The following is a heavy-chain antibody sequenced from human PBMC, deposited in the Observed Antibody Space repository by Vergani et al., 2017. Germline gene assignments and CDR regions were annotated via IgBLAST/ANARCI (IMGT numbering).Heavy chain of an antibody. Sequence: QVQLVESGGGVVQPGRSLRLSCAASGFTFNQFGMHWVRQAPGKGLEWVAVTWYDGNNKQYADSVKGRFTISRDDSNSTMYLQMNSLRDEDTGVYYCARDLRLLYNRFDPWGQGTLGTVSS. D-gene: IGHD1-14*01. J-gene: IGHJ5*02. CDR1: GFTFNQFG. CDR2: TWYDGNNK. CDR3: ARDLRLLYNRFDP. V-gene: IGHV3-33*01.